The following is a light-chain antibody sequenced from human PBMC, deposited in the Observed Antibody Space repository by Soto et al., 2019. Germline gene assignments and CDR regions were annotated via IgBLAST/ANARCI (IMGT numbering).Light chain of an antibody. CDR1: SSNIGAGYD. Sequence: QSVLTQPPSVSGAPGQRVTISCTGSSSNIGAGYDVHWYQQLPGTAPKLLIYGNSNRPSGVPDRFSGSKSGTSASLAITGLEAEDEADYYCQSYDSGLGVFGTGTKLTVL. CDR2: GNS. V-gene: IGLV1-40*01. J-gene: IGLJ1*01. CDR3: QSYDSGLGV.